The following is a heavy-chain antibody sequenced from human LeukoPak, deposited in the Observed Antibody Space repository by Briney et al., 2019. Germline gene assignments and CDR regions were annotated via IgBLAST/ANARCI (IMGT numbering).Heavy chain of an antibody. J-gene: IGHJ4*02. CDR3: ARDQGEYGDYVTFWDY. V-gene: IGHV1-3*01. D-gene: IGHD4-17*01. CDR1: GYTFTSYA. CDR2: INAGNGNT. Sequence: GASVKVSCKASGYTFTSYAMHWVRQAPGQRLEWMGWINAGNGNTKYSQKFQGRVTITRDTSASTVYMELSSLRSEDTAVYYCARDQGEYGDYVTFWDYWGQGTLVTVSS.